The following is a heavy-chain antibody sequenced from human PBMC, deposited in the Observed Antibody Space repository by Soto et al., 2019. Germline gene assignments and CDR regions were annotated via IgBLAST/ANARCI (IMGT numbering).Heavy chain of an antibody. CDR3: ARSGYSYGYGDLHDP. D-gene: IGHD5-18*01. CDR2: MNPNSGNT. CDR1: GYTFTSYD. V-gene: IGHV1-8*01. J-gene: IGHJ5*02. Sequence: QVQLVQSGAEVKKPGASVKVSCKASGYTFTSYDINWVRQATGQGLEWMGWMNPNSGNTGYAQKCQGGANMTRNTSISTAYMELSSLRSEDTAVYYCARSGYSYGYGDLHDPWGQGTLVTVSS.